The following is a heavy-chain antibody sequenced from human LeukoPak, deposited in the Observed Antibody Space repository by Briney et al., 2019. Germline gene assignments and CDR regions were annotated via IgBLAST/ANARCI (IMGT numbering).Heavy chain of an antibody. CDR1: GGTFSSYA. V-gene: IGHV1-69*05. J-gene: IGHJ4*02. CDR2: IIPIFGTA. CDR3: ARERPPGDSSNWFLEGYFDI. D-gene: IGHD6-13*01. Sequence: SVKVSCXASGGTFSSYAITWVRQARGQGLEWMGRIIPIFGTANYAQKFQGRVTITTDESTSTAYMELSTLRSDDTAVYYCARERPPGDSSNWFLEGYFDIWGQGTLVTVSS.